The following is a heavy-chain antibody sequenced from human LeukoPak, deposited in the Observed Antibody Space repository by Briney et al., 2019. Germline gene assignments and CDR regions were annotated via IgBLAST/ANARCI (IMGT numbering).Heavy chain of an antibody. Sequence: GGSLRLSCSPSGYTFSDYDMNWVPRAPGKGVGRVSSISGLSTHIYCGDSVKGRFSISRDNAKNSVYLQMNSLGVEDTAIYYCGRAFPPLRTSSAGDLWGQGILVTVSS. CDR3: GRAFPPLRTSSAGDL. V-gene: IGHV3-69-1*02. CDR2: ISGLSTHI. J-gene: IGHJ4*02. D-gene: IGHD3-16*01. CDR1: GYTFSDYD.